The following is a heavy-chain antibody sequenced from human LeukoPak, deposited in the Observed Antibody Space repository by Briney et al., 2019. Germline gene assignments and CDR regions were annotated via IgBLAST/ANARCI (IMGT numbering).Heavy chain of an antibody. V-gene: IGHV3-7*01. CDR3: ARDLAYSRLDY. J-gene: IGHJ4*02. D-gene: IGHD5-18*01. CDR2: IKEDGSEK. Sequence: GGSLRLSCAASGFTFSRYWMSWVRQAPGKGLEWVANIKEDGSEKYYVDSVKGRFTISRDNAKNSLYLQMNSLRVEDTAFYYCARDLAYSRLDYWGQGMLVTVSS. CDR1: GFTFSRYW.